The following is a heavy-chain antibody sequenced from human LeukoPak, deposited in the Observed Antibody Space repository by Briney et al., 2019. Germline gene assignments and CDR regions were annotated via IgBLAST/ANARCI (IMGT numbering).Heavy chain of an antibody. CDR1: GFTFSSSA. V-gene: IGHV3-73*01. D-gene: IGHD3-22*01. J-gene: IGHJ4*02. CDR3: TRAKAGDYYDSSGYQYRAYLNS. CDR2: ISSNANSYTS. Sequence: GGSLRLSCAASGFTFSSSAMHWVRQASGKGLEWVGRISSNANSYTSAYAASGRGRITISSDESKNTVHLNRQSAKTEATDVYYCTRAKAGDYYDSSGYQYRAYLNSWGQGTLVTVSS.